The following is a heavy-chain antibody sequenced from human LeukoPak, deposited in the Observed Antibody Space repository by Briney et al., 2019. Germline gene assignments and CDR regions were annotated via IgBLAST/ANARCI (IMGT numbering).Heavy chain of an antibody. CDR1: GGSISSSSYY. CDR3: ARDRSGSYYDYYYYYMDV. D-gene: IGHD1-26*01. J-gene: IGHJ6*03. Sequence: SETLSLTCTVSGGSISSSSYYWSWIRQLPGKGLEWIGSIYYSGSTYYNPSLKSRVTISVDTSKNQFSLKLSSVTAADTAVYYCARDRSGSYYDYYYYYMDVWGKGTTVTVSS. V-gene: IGHV4-39*02. CDR2: IYYSGST.